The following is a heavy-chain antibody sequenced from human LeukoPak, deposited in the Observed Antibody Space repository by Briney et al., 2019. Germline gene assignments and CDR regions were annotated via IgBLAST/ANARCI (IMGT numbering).Heavy chain of an antibody. J-gene: IGHJ6*02. CDR3: AKVGYSSSWNYYYYGMDV. D-gene: IGHD6-13*01. CDR1: GFTFSIYG. CDR2: ILHDGSNK. Sequence: GGSLRLSCAASGFTFSIYGMYWVRQAPGKGLEWVAVILHDGSNKYYGESVKGRFTISRDNSKNTLFLQMNSLRADDTGVYYCAKVGYSSSWNYYYYGMDVWGQGTTVTVSS. V-gene: IGHV3-30*18.